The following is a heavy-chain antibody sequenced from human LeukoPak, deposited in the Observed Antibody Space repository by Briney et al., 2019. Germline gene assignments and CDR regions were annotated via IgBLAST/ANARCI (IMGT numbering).Heavy chain of an antibody. D-gene: IGHD6-19*01. V-gene: IGHV4-34*01. CDR3: ARAVAVGFDY. Sequence: KPSETLSLTCAVYGGSFSGYYWSWIRQPPGKGLEWIGEINHSGSTNYNPSHKSRVTISVDTSKNQFSLKLSSVTAADTAVYYCARAVAVGFDYWGQGTLVTVSS. CDR2: INHSGST. J-gene: IGHJ4*02. CDR1: GGSFSGYY.